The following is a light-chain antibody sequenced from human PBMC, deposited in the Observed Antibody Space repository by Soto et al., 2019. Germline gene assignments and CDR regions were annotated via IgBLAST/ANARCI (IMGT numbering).Light chain of an antibody. CDR1: QTIFNW. CDR2: DAS. J-gene: IGKJ1*01. Sequence: FQMTQSPVTLCASVGDRVTITCRASQTIFNWLAWYQRKPGRAPNLLIYDASSLQSGVPSTFSGSGSGTEFTLTISSLQPGDFATYYCQQDNSYPWTFGQGTKVDIK. V-gene: IGKV1-5*01. CDR3: QQDNSYPWT.